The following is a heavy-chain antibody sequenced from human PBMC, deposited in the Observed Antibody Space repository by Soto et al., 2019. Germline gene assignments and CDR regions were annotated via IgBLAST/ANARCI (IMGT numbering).Heavy chain of an antibody. V-gene: IGHV1-46*01. J-gene: IGHJ6*02. CDR2: INPSGGST. CDR3: ARSIVVVTDPYGMDV. Sequence: GASVKVSCKASGYTFTSYYMHWVRQAPGQGLEWMGIINPSGGSTSYAQKFQGRVTMTRDTSTSTVYMELSSLRSEDTAVYYCARSIVVVTDPYGMDVWGQGTTVTVSS. CDR1: GYTFTSYY. D-gene: IGHD2-21*02.